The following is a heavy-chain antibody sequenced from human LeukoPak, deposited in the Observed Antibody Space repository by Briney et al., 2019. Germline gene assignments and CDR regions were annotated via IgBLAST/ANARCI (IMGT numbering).Heavy chain of an antibody. D-gene: IGHD1-7*01. J-gene: IGHJ5*02. Sequence: PSETLSLTCTVSGGSISSYYWSWIRQPPGKGLEWIGYIYYSGSTNYNPSLKSRVTISVDTSKNQFSLKLSSVTAADTAVYYCARYNWNYQLGYWFVPWGQGTLVTVSS. V-gene: IGHV4-59*08. CDR3: ARYNWNYQLGYWFVP. CDR1: GGSISSYY. CDR2: IYYSGST.